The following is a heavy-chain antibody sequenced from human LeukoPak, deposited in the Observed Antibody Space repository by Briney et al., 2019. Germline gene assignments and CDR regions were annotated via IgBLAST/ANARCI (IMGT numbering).Heavy chain of an antibody. CDR1: GYTLTELS. CDR2: FDPEDGET. V-gene: IGHV1-24*01. CDR3: ATKVPYYGAKGATDSDAFDI. Sequence: ASVKVSCKVSGYTLTELSMHWVRQAPGKGLEWMGGFDPEDGETIYAQKFQGRVTMTEDTSTDTAYMELSSLRSEDTAVYYCATKVPYYGAKGATDSDAFDIWGQGTMVTVSS. J-gene: IGHJ3*02. D-gene: IGHD1-26*01.